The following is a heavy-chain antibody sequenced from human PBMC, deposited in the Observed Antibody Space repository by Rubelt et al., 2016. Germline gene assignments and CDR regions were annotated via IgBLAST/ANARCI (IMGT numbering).Heavy chain of an antibody. CDR3: APIAVAGLDAFDI. CDR1: GGSFSGYY. J-gene: IGHJ3*02. D-gene: IGHD6-19*01. CDR2: INHSGST. Sequence: QVQLQESGPGLVKPSETLSLTCAVYGGSFSGYYWSWIRQPPGKGLEWIGEINHSGSTNYNPSLKSRVTISVDTSKNQFSLKLSSVTAADTAVYYCAPIAVAGLDAFDIWGQGTMVTVSS. V-gene: IGHV4-34*01.